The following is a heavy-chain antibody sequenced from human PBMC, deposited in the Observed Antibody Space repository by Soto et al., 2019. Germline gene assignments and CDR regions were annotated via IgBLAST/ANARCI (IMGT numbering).Heavy chain of an antibody. CDR2: IYYSGST. Sequence: SETLSLTCTVSGGSISSGDYYWSWIRQPPGKGLEWIGYIYYSGSTYYNPSLKSRVTISVDTSKNQFSLKLSSVTAADTAVYYCAAPPDSGQYNWNDSDFFDYWGQGTLVTVSS. V-gene: IGHV4-30-4*01. CDR1: GGSISSGDYY. CDR3: AAPPDSGQYNWNDSDFFDY. D-gene: IGHD1-1*01. J-gene: IGHJ4*02.